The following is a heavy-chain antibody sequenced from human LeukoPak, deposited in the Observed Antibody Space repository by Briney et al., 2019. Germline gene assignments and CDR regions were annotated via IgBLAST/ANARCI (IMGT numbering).Heavy chain of an antibody. D-gene: IGHD5-24*01. CDR1: GFTFSGSA. CDR2: IRSKANSYAT. CDR3: TRHLGDGYNLLVGGSVPYYFDY. V-gene: IGHV3-73*01. Sequence: TGGSLRLSCAASGFTFSGSAMHWVRQASGKGLEGVGRIRSKANSYATAYAASVKGRFTISRDDSKNTAYLQMNSLKTEDTAVYYCTRHLGDGYNLLVGGSVPYYFDYWGQGTLVTVSS. J-gene: IGHJ4*02.